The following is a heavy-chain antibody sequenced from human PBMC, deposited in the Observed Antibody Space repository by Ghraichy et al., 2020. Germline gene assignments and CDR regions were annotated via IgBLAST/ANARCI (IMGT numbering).Heavy chain of an antibody. V-gene: IGHV3-21*01. CDR3: ATFWDV. CDR1: GFTFNSYS. J-gene: IGHJ6*02. Sequence: GALRLSGAASGFTFNSYSMNWVRQAPGKGLEWVSSISSSSNFIYYADSVKGRFTISRDNAKNSLYLQMNSLRAEDTAVYYCATFWDVWGQGTTVTVSS. CDR2: ISSSSNFI. D-gene: IGHD3-3*02.